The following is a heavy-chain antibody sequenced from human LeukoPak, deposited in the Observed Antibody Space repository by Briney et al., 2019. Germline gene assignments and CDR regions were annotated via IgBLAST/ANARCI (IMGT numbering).Heavy chain of an antibody. D-gene: IGHD6-13*01. CDR2: IYHSGTT. V-gene: IGHV4-59*01. CDR1: GGSISSYY. CDR3: ARATAGIDN. J-gene: IGHJ4*02. Sequence: PSATLSLTCTVSGGSISSYYWSWIRQPPGKGLEWIGFIYHSGTTGYNPSLKSRVSISIDTSKNQFSLRLNSVTAADTAVYYCARATAGIDNWGQGTLVTVSS.